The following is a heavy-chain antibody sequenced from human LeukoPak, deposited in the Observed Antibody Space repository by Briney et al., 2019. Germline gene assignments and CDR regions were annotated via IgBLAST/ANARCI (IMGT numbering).Heavy chain of an antibody. Sequence: SETLSLTCTVSGGSISSYYWSWIRQPPGKGLEWIGYIYYSGSTNYNPSLKSRVTISVDTSKNQFSLKLSSVTAADTAVYYCARGHSGYESPYYYYYMDVWGKGTTVTVSS. CDR2: IYYSGST. J-gene: IGHJ6*03. CDR3: ARGHSGYESPYYYYYMDV. D-gene: IGHD5-12*01. CDR1: GGSISSYY. V-gene: IGHV4-59*01.